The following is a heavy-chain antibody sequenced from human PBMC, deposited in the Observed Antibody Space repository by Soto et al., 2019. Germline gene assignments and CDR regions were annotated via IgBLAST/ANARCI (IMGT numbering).Heavy chain of an antibody. CDR1: GGTFSSYA. CDR2: LIPIFGTA. V-gene: IGHV1-69*06. D-gene: IGHD3-22*01. Sequence: QVQLVQSGAEVKKPGSSVKVSCKASGGTFSSYAISWVRQAPGQGLEWMGGLIPIFGTANYAQKFQGRVTITADKSTSTAYMELSSLRSEDTAVYYCARGYYYDSSGYYRSYYFDYWGQGTLVTVSS. CDR3: ARGYYYDSSGYYRSYYFDY. J-gene: IGHJ4*02.